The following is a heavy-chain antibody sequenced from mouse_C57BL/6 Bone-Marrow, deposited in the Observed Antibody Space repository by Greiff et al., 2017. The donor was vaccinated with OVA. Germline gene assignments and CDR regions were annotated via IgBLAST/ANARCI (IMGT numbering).Heavy chain of an antibody. CDR3: TGPSYYGSSDFDY. CDR2: IRLKSDNYAT. J-gene: IGHJ2*01. Sequence: EVKLMESGGGLVQPGGSMKLSCVASGFTFSNYWMNWVRQSPEKGLEWVAQIRLKSDNYATHYAESVKGRFTISRDDSKSSVYLQMNNLRAEDTGIYYCTGPSYYGSSDFDYWGQGTTLTVSS. V-gene: IGHV6-3*01. CDR1: GFTFSNYW. D-gene: IGHD1-1*01.